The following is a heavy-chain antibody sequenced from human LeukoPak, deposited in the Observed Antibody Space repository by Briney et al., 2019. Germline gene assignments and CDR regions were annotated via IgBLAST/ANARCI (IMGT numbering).Heavy chain of an antibody. V-gene: IGHV3-74*01. D-gene: IGHD4-17*01. CDR2: INHDGSST. Sequence: GGSLRLSCATSGFTFTTFWMHWVRQAPGKGLVWVSRINHDGSSTNYADSVKGRFTISRDNAKNTLYLQMNSLRAEDTAVYYCAKDIAYGDYGGVDPWGQGTLVTVSS. CDR3: AKDIAYGDYGGVDP. J-gene: IGHJ5*02. CDR1: GFTFTTFW.